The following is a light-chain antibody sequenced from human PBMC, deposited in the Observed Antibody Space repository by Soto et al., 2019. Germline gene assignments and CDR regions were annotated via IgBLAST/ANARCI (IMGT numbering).Light chain of an antibody. V-gene: IGKV3-20*01. J-gene: IGKJ3*01. CDR1: QTVSSNY. Sequence: EIVLTQSPGTLSLSPGARATLSCRASQTVSSNYLAWYQQKPGQAPRLLIYGASSRATGVPDRFSGSGSGTDFTLTISRLELEDFAVYYCHQYGRSPIYTFGPGTKVDIK. CDR2: GAS. CDR3: HQYGRSPIYT.